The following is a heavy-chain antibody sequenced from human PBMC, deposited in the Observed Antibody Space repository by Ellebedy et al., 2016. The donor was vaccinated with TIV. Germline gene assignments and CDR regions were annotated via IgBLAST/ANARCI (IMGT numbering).Heavy chain of an antibody. V-gene: IGHV1-58*01. Sequence: AASVKVSCKASGFTFTKSAVQWVRQARGQRLEWIGWIVVGSGNTHYAQKFQERVTITRDMSTSTAYMELSSLRSEDTAVHYCAADSVVGPSASWYFDLWGRGTLVTVSS. CDR2: IVVGSGNT. D-gene: IGHD2-15*01. CDR3: AADSVVGPSASWYFDL. CDR1: GFTFTKSA. J-gene: IGHJ2*01.